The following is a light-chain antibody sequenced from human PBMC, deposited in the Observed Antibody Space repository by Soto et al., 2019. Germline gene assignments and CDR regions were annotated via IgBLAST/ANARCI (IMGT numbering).Light chain of an antibody. J-gene: IGLJ1*01. CDR3: CSYAGSYTYV. CDR1: SSDVGGYNY. V-gene: IGLV2-11*01. CDR2: DVS. Sequence: QSVLTQPRSVSGSLGQSVTISCTGTSSDVGGYNYVSWYQQHPGKAPKLMIYDVSKRPSGVPDRFSGSKSGNTASLTISGLQAEDEADYYCCSYAGSYTYVFGTGTKVTVL.